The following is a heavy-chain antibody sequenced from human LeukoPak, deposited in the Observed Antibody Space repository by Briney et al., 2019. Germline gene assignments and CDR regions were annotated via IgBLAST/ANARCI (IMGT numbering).Heavy chain of an antibody. Sequence: SVKVSCKASGGTFSSYAISWVRQAPGQGLEWMGRIIPIFGTANYGQKFQGRATITTDESTSTAYMELSSLRSEDTAVYYCARDGKYYYDSSGYSSIDYWGQGTLVTVSS. CDR3: ARDGKYYYDSSGYSSIDY. V-gene: IGHV1-69*05. CDR2: IIPIFGTA. D-gene: IGHD3-22*01. CDR1: GGTFSSYA. J-gene: IGHJ4*02.